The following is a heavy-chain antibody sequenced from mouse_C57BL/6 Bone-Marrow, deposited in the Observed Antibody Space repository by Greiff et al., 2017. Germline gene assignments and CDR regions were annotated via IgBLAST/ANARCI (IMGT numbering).Heavy chain of an antibody. CDR2: FYLGSGSI. V-gene: IGHV1-62-2*01. D-gene: IGHD2-4*01. CDR3: ARHERYYDYEGYFDY. J-gene: IGHJ2*01. Sequence: VQLQQSGAELVKPGASVKLSCKPSGYIFTEYTIHWVKQRSGQGLEWIGWFYLGSGSIKYNERFKDKATLTADKSSNTVYMELSRLTSEDSAVYFCARHERYYDYEGYFDYWGQGTTLTVSS. CDR1: GYIFTEYT.